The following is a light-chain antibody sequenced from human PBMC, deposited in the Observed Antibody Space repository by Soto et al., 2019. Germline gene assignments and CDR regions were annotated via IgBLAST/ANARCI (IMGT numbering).Light chain of an antibody. CDR3: SSFTTSTTLV. CDR2: DVS. V-gene: IGLV2-14*03. J-gene: IGLJ7*01. CDR1: NSDVGAYNY. Sequence: QSALTQPASVSGSPGQSITISCAGSNSDVGAYNYVSWYQQHPGKAPKLIIFDVSNRPSGVSDRFSASKSGNTASPTISGLQAEDEADYYCSSFTTSTTLVFGGGTQRTVL.